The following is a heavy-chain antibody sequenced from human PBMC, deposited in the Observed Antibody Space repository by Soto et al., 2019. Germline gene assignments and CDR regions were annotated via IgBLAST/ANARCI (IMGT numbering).Heavy chain of an antibody. V-gene: IGHV4-39*01. CDR3: AFSIAARPHYYYYMDV. D-gene: IGHD6-6*01. Sequence: PSETLSLTCTVSGGSISSSSYYWGWIRHPPGKGLEWIGNIYYSGSTYYNPSLKSRVTISIDTSKNQFSLKLTSVTAADTAVYYCAFSIAARPHYYYYMDVWGKGTTVTVSS. CDR2: IYYSGST. J-gene: IGHJ6*03. CDR1: GGSISSSSYY.